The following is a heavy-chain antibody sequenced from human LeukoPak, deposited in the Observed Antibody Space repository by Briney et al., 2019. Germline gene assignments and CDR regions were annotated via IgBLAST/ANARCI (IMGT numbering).Heavy chain of an antibody. CDR1: GYSFTSYW. D-gene: IGHD3-22*01. CDR3: ARFEWDSYYYDSSGYSNPFDY. CDR2: IYPGDSDT. Sequence: GESLKISCKGSGYSFTSYWIGWVRQMPGKGLEWMGIIYPGDSDTRYSPSFQGQVTISADKSISTAYLQWSSLKASDTAMYYCARFEWDSYYYDSSGYSNPFDYWGQGTLVTVSS. V-gene: IGHV5-51*01. J-gene: IGHJ4*02.